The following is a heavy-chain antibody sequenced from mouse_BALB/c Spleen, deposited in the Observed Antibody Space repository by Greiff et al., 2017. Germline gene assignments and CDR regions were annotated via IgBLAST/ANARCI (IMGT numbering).Heavy chain of an antibody. CDR2: INPGSGGT. J-gene: IGHJ2*01. Sequence: VQLQQSGAELVRPGTSVKVSCKASGYAFTNYLIEWVKQRPGQGLEWIGVINPGSGGTNYNEKFKGKATLTADKSSSTAYMQLSSLTSDDSAVYFCARSYYGSSWGYFDYWGQGTTLTVSS. CDR1: GYAFTNYL. D-gene: IGHD1-1*01. CDR3: ARSYYGSSWGYFDY. V-gene: IGHV1-54*03.